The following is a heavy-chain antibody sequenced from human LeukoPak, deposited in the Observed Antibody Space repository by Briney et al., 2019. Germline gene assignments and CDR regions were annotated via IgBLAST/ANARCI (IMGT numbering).Heavy chain of an antibody. J-gene: IGHJ3*02. D-gene: IGHD3-10*01. CDR1: GFSFSNYW. CDR2: IKYDASEQ. CDR3: ARDSVRGRPLVAFDI. V-gene: IGHV3-7*01. Sequence: GGSLRLSCAASGFSFSNYWMNWVRQAPGKGLEWVANIKYDASEQYYVDSVKGRFTISRDNAMNSLYLQMNILRAEDTAVYYCARDSVRGRPLVAFDIWGQGTMVTVSS.